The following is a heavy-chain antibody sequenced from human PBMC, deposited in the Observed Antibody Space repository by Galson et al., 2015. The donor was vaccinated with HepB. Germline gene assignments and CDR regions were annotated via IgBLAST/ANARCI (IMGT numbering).Heavy chain of an antibody. J-gene: IGHJ3*02. Sequence: QSGAEVKKPGESLKISCKGSGYSFTSYWIGWVRQMPGKGLEWMGIIYPGDSDTRYSPSFQGQVTISADKSISTAYLQWSSLKASDTAMYYCARRNGYSGYDNTFDIWGQGTMVTVSS. CDR3: ARRNGYSGYDNTFDI. CDR1: GYSFTSYW. V-gene: IGHV5-51*01. D-gene: IGHD5-12*01. CDR2: IYPGDSDT.